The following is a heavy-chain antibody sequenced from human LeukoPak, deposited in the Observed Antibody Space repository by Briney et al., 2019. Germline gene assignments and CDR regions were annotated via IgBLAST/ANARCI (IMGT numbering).Heavy chain of an antibody. V-gene: IGHV1-69*05. CDR1: GGTFSSYA. J-gene: IGHJ6*03. D-gene: IGHD3-3*01. CDR2: IIPIFGTA. Sequence: SVKVSCKASGGTFSSYAISWVRQAPGQGLEWMGGIIPIFGTANYAQKFQGRVTITTDESTSTAYMELSSLRSEDTAVYYYARGVVTGGYYYYMDVWGKGTTVTVSS. CDR3: ARGVVTGGYYYYMDV.